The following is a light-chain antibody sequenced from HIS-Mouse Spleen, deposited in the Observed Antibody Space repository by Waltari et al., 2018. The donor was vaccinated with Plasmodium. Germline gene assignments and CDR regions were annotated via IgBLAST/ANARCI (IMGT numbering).Light chain of an antibody. J-gene: IGKJ3*01. CDR2: KAS. CDR1: QSIRSC. CDR3: QQYNSYLFT. Sequence: DIQLTHTPSPLSASVVDRVTLTCRASQSIRSCVAWYQQKPGKAPKLLIYKASSLESGGPSRLCGSRSGTEFTLTISSLQPDDFATYYCQQYNSYLFTFGPGTKVDIK. V-gene: IGKV1-5*03.